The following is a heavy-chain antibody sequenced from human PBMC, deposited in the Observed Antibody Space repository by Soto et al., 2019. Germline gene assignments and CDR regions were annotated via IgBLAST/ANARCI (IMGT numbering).Heavy chain of an antibody. Sequence: QVQLQQWGAGLLKPSETLSLTCAVYGGSFSGYYWSWIRQPPGKGLEWIGEINHSGSTNYNPSLKSRVTISVDTSKNQFSLKLSSVTAADTAVYYCAGAFTVTTFYYYYGMDVWGQGTTVTVSS. CDR1: GGSFSGYY. D-gene: IGHD4-17*01. V-gene: IGHV4-34*01. CDR3: AGAFTVTTFYYYYGMDV. J-gene: IGHJ6*02. CDR2: INHSGST.